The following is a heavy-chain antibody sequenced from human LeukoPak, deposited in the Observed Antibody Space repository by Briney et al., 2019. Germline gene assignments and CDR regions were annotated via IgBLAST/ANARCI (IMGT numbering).Heavy chain of an antibody. Sequence: PGGSLRLSCAASGFTFSSYAMSWVRQAPGKGLEWVSVIYNGGSTHYADSVKGRFTFSRDNSKNTLNLQMSSLRAEDTAVYYCARVYGSSYYFDYWGQGTLVTVSS. D-gene: IGHD2-15*01. J-gene: IGHJ4*02. CDR2: IYNGGST. CDR1: GFTFSSYA. V-gene: IGHV3-66*01. CDR3: ARVYGSSYYFDY.